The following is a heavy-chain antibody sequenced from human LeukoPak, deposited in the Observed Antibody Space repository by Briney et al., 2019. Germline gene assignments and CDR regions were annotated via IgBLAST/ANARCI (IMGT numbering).Heavy chain of an antibody. CDR2: ISTTSTYI. CDR1: GFTFINYS. Sequence: PGGSLRLSCTVSGFTFINYSMSWARQAPGKGLEWISSISTTSTYIYYADSVKGRFTVSRDNAKNTLYLQMNSLRAEDTAVYYCAKDLGDYDFWSGYHPSFDYWGQGTLVTVSS. D-gene: IGHD3-3*01. CDR3: AKDLGDYDFWSGYHPSFDY. V-gene: IGHV3-21*04. J-gene: IGHJ4*02.